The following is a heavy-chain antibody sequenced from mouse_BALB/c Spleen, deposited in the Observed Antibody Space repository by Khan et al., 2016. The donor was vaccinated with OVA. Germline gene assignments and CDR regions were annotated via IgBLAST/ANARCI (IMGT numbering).Heavy chain of an antibody. Sequence: QVQLQQSGAELVKPGASVKLSCKASGYTFTSYYMYWVKQRPGQGLEWIGEINPSDGGTNFNEKFKSKATLNVNRSSSTTYIKLSSLTSEDSAVYYCTRGGCSSFAYWGQGTLVTVSA. CDR3: TRGGCSSFAY. V-gene: IGHV1S81*02. J-gene: IGHJ3*01. CDR1: GYTFTSYY. CDR2: INPSDGGT. D-gene: IGHD1-1*01.